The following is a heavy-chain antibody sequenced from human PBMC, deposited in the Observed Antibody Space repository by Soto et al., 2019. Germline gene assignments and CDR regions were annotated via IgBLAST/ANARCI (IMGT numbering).Heavy chain of an antibody. CDR3: AKDYLGNSKTFDV. CDR1: GLTFSNYG. CDR2: ISDDGTKK. Sequence: VGSLRLSCAVYGLTFSNYGMHWVRQAPGKGLEWVALISDDGTKKYFVDSVKGRFTISRDNSRNMVYLQMNRLTPEDTAVYYCAKDYLGNSKTFDVWGQGTMVTVSS. D-gene: IGHD2-2*01. J-gene: IGHJ3*01. V-gene: IGHV3-30*18.